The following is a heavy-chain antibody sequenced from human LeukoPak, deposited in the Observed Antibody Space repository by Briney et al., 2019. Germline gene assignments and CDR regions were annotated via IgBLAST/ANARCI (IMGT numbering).Heavy chain of an antibody. CDR1: GYNFTSYW. Sequence: GESLKISCKGSGYNFTSYWIAWVRQMPGKGLEWMGIIYPGDSDTRYSPSFQGQVTISADKSISTVYLQWSSLKASDTAVYYCARRGGYNFFDYWGQGTLVTVSS. V-gene: IGHV5-51*01. CDR3: ARRGGYNFFDY. J-gene: IGHJ4*02. D-gene: IGHD5-24*01. CDR2: IYPGDSDT.